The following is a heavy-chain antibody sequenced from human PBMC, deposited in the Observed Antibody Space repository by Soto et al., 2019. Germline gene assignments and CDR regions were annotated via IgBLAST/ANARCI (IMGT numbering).Heavy chain of an antibody. CDR3: ARGGLYHDNLTGYYRYWFDP. V-gene: IGHV4-59*01. CDR2: IYYSGST. Sequence: PSETLSLTCTVSGGSISSYYWSWIRQPPGKGLEWIGYIYYSGSTNYNPSLKSRVTISVDTSKNQFSLKLSSVTAADTAVYYCARGGLYHDNLTGYYRYWFDPWGQGTLVTVSS. D-gene: IGHD3-9*01. J-gene: IGHJ5*02. CDR1: GGSISSYY.